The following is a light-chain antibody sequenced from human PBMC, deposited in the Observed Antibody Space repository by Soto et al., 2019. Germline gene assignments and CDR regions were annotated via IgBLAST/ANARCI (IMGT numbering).Light chain of an antibody. CDR1: QSISSW. CDR2: AAS. J-gene: IGKJ1*01. V-gene: IGKV1-5*01. Sequence: EIQGARCATPLTASLADIVTITCRASQSISSWLAWYQQRPGKVPKRLVYAASSLESGVPSRFSGSGSGTEFTLTISSLQPEDFGTHYCLQYTSYPPAFGQGTKVDIK. CDR3: LQYTSYPPA.